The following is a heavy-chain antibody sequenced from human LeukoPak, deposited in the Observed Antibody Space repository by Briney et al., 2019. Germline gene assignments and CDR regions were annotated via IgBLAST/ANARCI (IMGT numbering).Heavy chain of an antibody. D-gene: IGHD3-22*01. V-gene: IGHV4-59*01. CDR1: GGSISSYY. Sequence: SETLCLTCTVSGGSISSYYWSWIRQPPGKGLEWIGYIYYSGSTNYNPSLKSRVTISVDTSKNQLSLKLSSVTAADTAVYYCARGGYYDSSGHFDAFDIWGQGTMVTVPS. CDR2: IYYSGST. CDR3: ARGGYYDSSGHFDAFDI. J-gene: IGHJ3*02.